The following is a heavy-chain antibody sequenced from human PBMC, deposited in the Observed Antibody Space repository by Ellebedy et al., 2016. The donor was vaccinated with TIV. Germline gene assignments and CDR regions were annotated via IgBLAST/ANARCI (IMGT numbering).Heavy chain of an antibody. Sequence: MPGGSLRLSCAAYGGSFSGYYWSWIRQPPGKGLEWIGEITHTGSTNYNPSLKSRVTISVDTSKSQFSLKLTSLTVADSALYYCARSYVNWGQGTLVTVSS. J-gene: IGHJ4*02. V-gene: IGHV4-34*01. CDR3: ARSYVN. CDR2: ITHTGST. CDR1: GGSFSGYY. D-gene: IGHD3-10*02.